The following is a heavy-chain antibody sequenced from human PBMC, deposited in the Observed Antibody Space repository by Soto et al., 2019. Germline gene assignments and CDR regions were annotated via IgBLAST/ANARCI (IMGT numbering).Heavy chain of an antibody. CDR3: ARWLNRQELQP. CDR2: MFSNDEK. V-gene: IGHV2-26*01. J-gene: IGHJ4*02. D-gene: IGHD4-4*01. CDR1: GFSLSNARMG. Sequence: QVTLKESGPVLVKPTETLTLTCTVSGFSLSNARMGVSWIRQPPGKALEWLAHMFSNDEKSYSTSLKSRLTISKDTSKSQVVLTMTNMDPVHTATYYCARWLNRQELQPWGQGTLVTVSS.